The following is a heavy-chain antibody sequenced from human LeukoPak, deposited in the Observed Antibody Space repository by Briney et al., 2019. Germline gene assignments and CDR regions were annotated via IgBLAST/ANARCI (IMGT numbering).Heavy chain of an antibody. CDR2: ISGSGGST. J-gene: IGHJ4*02. CDR1: GFTFSSYA. D-gene: IGHD4-17*01. V-gene: IGHV3-23*01. CDR3: AKGEDYGDFYPHY. Sequence: GGSLRLSCAASGFTFSSYAMSWVRQAPGKGLEWVSAISGSGGSTYYADSVKGRFTISRDDSKNTLYLQMISLRAEDTAVYYCAKGEDYGDFYPHYWGQGTLVTVSS.